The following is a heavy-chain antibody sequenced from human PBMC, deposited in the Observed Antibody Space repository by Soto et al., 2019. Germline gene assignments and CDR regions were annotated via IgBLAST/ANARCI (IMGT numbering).Heavy chain of an antibody. Sequence: SETLSLTCTVSGGSFSSYYWSWIRQPAGKGLEWIGRIYTSGSTNYNPSLRSRVTMSVDTSKNQFSLKLSSLTAADTAVYYCARGLRYSGMDVWGQGTTVTVSS. CDR3: ARGLRYSGMDV. CDR1: GGSFSSYY. V-gene: IGHV4-4*07. J-gene: IGHJ6*02. CDR2: IYTSGST.